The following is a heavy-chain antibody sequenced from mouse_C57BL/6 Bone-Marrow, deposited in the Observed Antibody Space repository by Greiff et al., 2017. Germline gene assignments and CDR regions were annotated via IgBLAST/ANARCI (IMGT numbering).Heavy chain of an antibody. CDR3: ARAGDYDYAMDY. CDR1: GYSITSGYD. D-gene: IGHD2-4*01. V-gene: IGHV3-1*01. Sequence: EVHLVESGPGMVKPSQSLSLTCTVTGYSITSGYDWHWIRHFPGNKLEWMGYISYSGSTNYNPSLKSRISITHDTSKNHFFLKLNSVTTEDTATYYCARAGDYDYAMDYWGQGTSVTVSS. CDR2: ISYSGST. J-gene: IGHJ4*01.